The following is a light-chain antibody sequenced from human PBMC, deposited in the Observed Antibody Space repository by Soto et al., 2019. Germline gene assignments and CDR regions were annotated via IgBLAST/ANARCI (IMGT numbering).Light chain of an antibody. CDR1: SSDVGAYNY. CDR2: EVT. Sequence: QSVLTQPPSASGSPGQSVTISCTGTSSDVGAYNYVSWYQQHPGKAPKLTIYEVTKRPSGVPDRFSGSKSGNTASLTVSGLQAEDEADYYCSSHAGNNNFPCVFGTGTKVTVL. CDR3: SSHAGNNNFPCV. V-gene: IGLV2-8*01. J-gene: IGLJ1*01.